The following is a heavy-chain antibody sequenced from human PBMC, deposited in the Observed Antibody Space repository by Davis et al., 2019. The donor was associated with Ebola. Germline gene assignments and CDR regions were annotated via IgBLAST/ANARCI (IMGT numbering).Heavy chain of an antibody. Sequence: ASVKVSCKASGYTFSNDYIHWVRQAPGQGLEWMGLISPSGGATAYAQKFQGRVTITADESTSTAYMELSSLRSEDTAVYYCARAAPTVVTYTPLFDYWGQGTLVTVSS. J-gene: IGHJ4*02. CDR1: GYTFSNDY. V-gene: IGHV1-46*01. CDR2: ISPSGGAT. D-gene: IGHD4-23*01. CDR3: ARAAPTVVTYTPLFDY.